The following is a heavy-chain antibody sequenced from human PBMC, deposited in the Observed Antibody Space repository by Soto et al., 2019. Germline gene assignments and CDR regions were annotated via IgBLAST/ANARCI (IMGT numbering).Heavy chain of an antibody. Sequence: SETLSLTCSVSGGSISGYYWSWIRQPPGKGLEWIGYIYYNGYTIYSPSLNSRVTISVDTSKNQFSLKLSSVTAADTAVYYCARLYGGNLFDYWGQGTLVTVSS. J-gene: IGHJ4*02. CDR1: GGSISGYY. D-gene: IGHD2-15*01. V-gene: IGHV4-59*08. CDR3: ARLYGGNLFDY. CDR2: IYYNGYT.